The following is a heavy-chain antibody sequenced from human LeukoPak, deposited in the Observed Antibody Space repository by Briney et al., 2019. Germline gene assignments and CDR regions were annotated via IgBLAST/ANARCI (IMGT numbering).Heavy chain of an antibody. CDR1: GYTFTGYY. V-gene: IGHV1-2*02. CDR3: ARLYYYDSSGYYRGNAFDI. J-gene: IGHJ3*02. CDR2: INPNSGGT. Sequence: ASVKVSCKASGYTFTGYYMHWVRQAPGQGLEWMGWINPNSGGTNYAQKFQGGVTMTRDTSISTAYMELSRLRSDDTAVYYCARLYYYDSSGYYRGNAFDIWGQGTMVTVSS. D-gene: IGHD3-22*01.